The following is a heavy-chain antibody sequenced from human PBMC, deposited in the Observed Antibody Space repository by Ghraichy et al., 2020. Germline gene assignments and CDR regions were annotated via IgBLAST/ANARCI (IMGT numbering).Heavy chain of an antibody. Sequence: LSLTCAASGFTFSSYSMNWVRQAPGKGLEWVSSISSSSSYIYYADSVKGRFTISRDNAKNSLYLQMNSLRAEDTAVYYCARDPGNWNDEYYFDYWGQGTLVTVSS. CDR2: ISSSSSYI. V-gene: IGHV3-21*01. CDR1: GFTFSSYS. CDR3: ARDPGNWNDEYYFDY. J-gene: IGHJ4*02. D-gene: IGHD1-20*01.